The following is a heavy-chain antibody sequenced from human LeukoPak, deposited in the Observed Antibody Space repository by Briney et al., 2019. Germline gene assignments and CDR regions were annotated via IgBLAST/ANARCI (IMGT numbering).Heavy chain of an antibody. CDR3: AKAFREFGTSSSYSSFDT. J-gene: IGHJ3*02. D-gene: IGHD5-18*01. CDR2: VSYIRVAT. V-gene: IGHV3-23*01. CDR1: GFTSSSFA. Sequence: GGSLRLSRADSGFTSSSFALSWVRAAPGKGLWWVSGVSYIRVATYSADSLKGRFTISRDDSQNILYLKMNGLRAEDTAVYFCAKAFREFGTSSSYSSFDTWGQGTMVTVSS.